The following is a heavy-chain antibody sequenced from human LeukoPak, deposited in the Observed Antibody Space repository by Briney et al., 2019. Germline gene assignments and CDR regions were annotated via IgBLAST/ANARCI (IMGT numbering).Heavy chain of an antibody. CDR2: IIDSGNSL. J-gene: IGHJ1*01. CDR1: GFTFSSCA. D-gene: IGHD3-3*01. Sequence: PGGSLRLSCAASGFTFSSCAMSWVRQAPGKGLEWVSTIIDSGNSLYYADSVEGRFTISRDNAKNTFYLQMNSLRAEDAAVYYCLLIILGGSSQHWGQDTLVSVSS. V-gene: IGHV3-23*05. CDR3: LLIILGGSSQH.